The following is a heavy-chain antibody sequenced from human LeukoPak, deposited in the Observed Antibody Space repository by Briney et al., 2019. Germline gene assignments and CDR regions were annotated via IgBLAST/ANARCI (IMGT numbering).Heavy chain of an antibody. V-gene: IGHV3-49*03. CDR2: IRSKAYGGTT. J-gene: IGHJ4*02. Sequence: GGSLRLSCTASGFTFGDYAMTWFRQAPGKRLEWVGFIRSKAYGGTTEYAASVKGRFTISRDDSKSIAYLQMNSLKTEDTAVYYCTRAGITFGGVTDFDYWGQGTLVTVSS. CDR3: TRAGITFGGVTDFDY. CDR1: GFTFGDYA. D-gene: IGHD3-16*01.